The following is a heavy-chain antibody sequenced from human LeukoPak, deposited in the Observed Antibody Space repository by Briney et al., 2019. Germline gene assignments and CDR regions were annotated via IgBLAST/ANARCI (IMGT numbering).Heavy chain of an antibody. D-gene: IGHD1-26*01. J-gene: IGHJ4*02. CDR1: GFTFSTYE. CDR3: ASGGIYYGAAFDF. Sequence: GGSLRLSCAASGFTFSTYEMNWVRQAPGKGLEWVSYISSSGSTIYYADSMKGRFTISRDNAKNSLYLQMNSLRAEDTALYYCASGGIYYGAAFDFWGQGTLVTVSS. CDR2: ISSSGSTI. V-gene: IGHV3-48*03.